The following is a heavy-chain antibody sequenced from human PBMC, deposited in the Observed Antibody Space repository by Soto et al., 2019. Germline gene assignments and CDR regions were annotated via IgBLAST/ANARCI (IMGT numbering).Heavy chain of an antibody. D-gene: IGHD3-10*01. CDR3: VRVGYAYGNDP. CDR2: ISPSGGTI. Sequence: QVQLVESGGGLVKPGGSLRLSCAASGFTFSDYYMSWIRQAPGKGLEWVSYISPSGGTIYYADSVKGRLTLSRDNAKNSLYLQMNRRRAEDTAVYHCVRVGYAYGNDPWGQGTLVAVSS. V-gene: IGHV3-11*01. CDR1: GFTFSDYY. J-gene: IGHJ5*02.